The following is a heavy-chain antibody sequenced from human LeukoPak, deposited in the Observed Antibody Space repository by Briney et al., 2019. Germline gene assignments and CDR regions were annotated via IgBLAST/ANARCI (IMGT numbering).Heavy chain of an antibody. J-gene: IGHJ4*02. D-gene: IGHD6-6*01. CDR2: IKQGGSEK. Sequence: GGSLRLSCAASGFTFSRYIMNWVRQAPGKGLEWVANIKQGGSEKYYVDSVKGRFTISRDNAKNSVYLEMNSLRAEDTAVYYCARVSSSMGGAADYWGQGTLVTVSS. CDR3: ARVSSSMGGAADY. CDR1: GFTFSRYI. V-gene: IGHV3-7*01.